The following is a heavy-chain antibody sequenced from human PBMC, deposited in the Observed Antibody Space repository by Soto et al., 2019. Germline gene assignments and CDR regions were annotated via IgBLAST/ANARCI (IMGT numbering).Heavy chain of an antibody. V-gene: IGHV1-18*01. CDR1: GYTFSTNG. CDR2: ISAHNGNT. D-gene: IGHD6-13*01. Sequence: QVQLVQSGAEVKKPGASVKVSCKASGYTFSTNGISWVRQAPGQGLEWMGWISAHNGNTNYAQKLQGRVTMTTDTSTSTAYMELRSLRSDDTAVYYCARVSSRGYYYEYWGQGTLVTVSS. J-gene: IGHJ4*02. CDR3: ARVSSRGYYYEY.